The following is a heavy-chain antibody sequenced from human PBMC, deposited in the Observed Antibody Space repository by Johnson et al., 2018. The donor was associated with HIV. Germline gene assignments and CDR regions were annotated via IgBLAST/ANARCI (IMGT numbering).Heavy chain of an antibody. CDR3: ARGNYYGSGSYGAFDI. Sequence: VQLVESGGVVVQPGRSLRLSCVASGFIFSNAWMTWVRQAPGKGLEWVGRIKGKTDGGTTDYAAPVKGRFTISRSESKNTLYLQMNSLRAEDTALYYCARGNYYGSGSYGAFDIWGQGTMVTVSS. D-gene: IGHD3-10*01. J-gene: IGHJ3*02. V-gene: IGHV3-15*05. CDR2: IKGKTDGGTT. CDR1: GFIFSNAW.